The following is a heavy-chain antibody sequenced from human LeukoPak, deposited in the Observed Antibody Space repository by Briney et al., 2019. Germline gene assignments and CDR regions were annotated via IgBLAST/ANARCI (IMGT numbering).Heavy chain of an antibody. J-gene: IGHJ4*02. CDR3: ARRRDSYYHDTSPYYFL. CDR1: GGSLSRGAYY. Sequence: SETLSLTCTVSGGSLSRGAYYWGWIRHPPGKGLESIGTVYYSGSTYYNPSLKSRVTISVDTSKNQFSLQLSSVTAADTAVYHCARRRDSYYHDTSPYYFLWGQGTLVTVSS. D-gene: IGHD3-22*01. V-gene: IGHV4-39*01. CDR2: VYYSGST.